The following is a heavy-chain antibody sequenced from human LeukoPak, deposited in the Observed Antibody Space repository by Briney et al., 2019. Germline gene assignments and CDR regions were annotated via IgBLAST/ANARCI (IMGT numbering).Heavy chain of an antibody. V-gene: IGHV4-34*01. Sequence: PSETLSLTCAVYGGSLSGYYWSWIRQPPGKRLEWIGEINHSGSTNHNPSLKSRVTISVDTSNDQFSLKLSSVTAADTAVYYCARGNWVTTVTKHFQHWGQGTLVTVSS. CDR3: ARGNWVTTVTKHFQH. D-gene: IGHD4-11*01. J-gene: IGHJ1*01. CDR2: INHSGST. CDR1: GGSLSGYY.